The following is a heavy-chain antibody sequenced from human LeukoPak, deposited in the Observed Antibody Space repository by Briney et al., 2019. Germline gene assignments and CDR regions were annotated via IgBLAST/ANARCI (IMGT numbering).Heavy chain of an antibody. J-gene: IGHJ4*02. CDR2: ISSSSSTI. CDR1: GFTFNSYN. CDR3: ARDQFKAFDY. Sequence: GGSLRLSCAASGFTFNSYNMNWVRQAPGKGLEWVSYISSSSSTIYYADSVKGRFTISRDSAKTSLFLQMNSLRDEDTAVYYCARDQFKAFDYWGQGTLVTVSS. V-gene: IGHV3-48*02.